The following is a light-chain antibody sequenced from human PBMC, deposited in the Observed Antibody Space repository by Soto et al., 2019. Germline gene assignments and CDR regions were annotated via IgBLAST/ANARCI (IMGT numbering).Light chain of an antibody. CDR1: QTINVW. CDR3: QAFAAYPIA. Sequence: DIQMTQSPSTLAAFVGDRVTVTCRANQTINVWVAWYQQKPGKAPKLLIYKASILESGVPSRFSGSGSGTEFTLTISSLQPDDFATYYCQAFAAYPIAFGGGTKVEIK. V-gene: IGKV1-5*03. CDR2: KAS. J-gene: IGKJ4*01.